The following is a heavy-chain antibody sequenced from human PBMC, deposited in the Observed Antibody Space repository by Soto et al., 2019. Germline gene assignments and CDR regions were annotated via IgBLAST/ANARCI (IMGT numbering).Heavy chain of an antibody. Sequence: ASVKVSCKASGYTFTGYYMHWVRQAPGQGLEWMGWINPNSGGTNYAQKFQGRVTMTRDTSISTAYMELSRLRSDDTAVYYCARGSAVSLVVVTANSWFDPWGQGTLVTVSS. CDR3: ARGSAVSLVVVTANSWFDP. D-gene: IGHD2-21*02. J-gene: IGHJ5*02. V-gene: IGHV1-2*02. CDR1: GYTFTGYY. CDR2: INPNSGGT.